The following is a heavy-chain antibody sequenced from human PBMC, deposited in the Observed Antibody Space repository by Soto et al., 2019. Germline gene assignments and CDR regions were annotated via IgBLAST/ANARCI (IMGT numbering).Heavy chain of an antibody. Sequence: EVQLVESGGGLVQPGGSLRLSCAASGFTFSSYSMNWVRQAPGKGLEWVSYISSSSSTIYYADSVKGRFTISRDNAKNSLYLQLNSLRDEDTGVYYCARDLPLYYYDSSGYLGNFDYWGQGTLVTVSS. V-gene: IGHV3-48*02. CDR2: ISSSSSTI. CDR3: ARDLPLYYYDSSGYLGNFDY. J-gene: IGHJ4*02. D-gene: IGHD3-22*01. CDR1: GFTFSSYS.